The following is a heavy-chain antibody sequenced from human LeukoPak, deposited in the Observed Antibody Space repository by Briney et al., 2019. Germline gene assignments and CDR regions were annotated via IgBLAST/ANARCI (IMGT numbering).Heavy chain of an antibody. V-gene: IGHV4-30-4*08. D-gene: IGHD4-17*01. Sequence: SQTLSLTCYVSSCPIYTANYYWPWIRQPPGKGLEWSGYIYYSGTPYYNPSLNSRVTISLDTSKNQFSLILNSVTASDTAMYYCARDRYGDFEDYWGQGTLVTVSS. CDR2: IYYSGTP. J-gene: IGHJ4*02. CDR1: SCPIYTANYY. CDR3: ARDRYGDFEDY.